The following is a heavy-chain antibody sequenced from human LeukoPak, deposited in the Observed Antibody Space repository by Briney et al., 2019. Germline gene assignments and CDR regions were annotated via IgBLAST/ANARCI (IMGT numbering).Heavy chain of an antibody. D-gene: IGHD5-18*01. CDR1: GFTFSSYA. CDR3: AREPVGYSFDY. CDR2: ISYDGSNK. Sequence: GRSLRLSCAASGFTFSSYAMPWVRQAPGKGLEWVAVISYDGSNKYYADSVKGRFTISRDNSKNTLYLQMNSLRAEDTAVYYCAREPVGYSFDYWGQGTLVTVSS. J-gene: IGHJ4*02. V-gene: IGHV3-30-3*01.